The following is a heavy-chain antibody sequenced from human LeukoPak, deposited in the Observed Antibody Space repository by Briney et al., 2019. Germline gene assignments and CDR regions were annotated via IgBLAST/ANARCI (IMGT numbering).Heavy chain of an antibody. V-gene: IGHV1-18*01. J-gene: IGHJ3*02. D-gene: IGHD2-15*01. CDR3: ARDQVVVVAARPLDAFDI. Sequence: GASVKVSCKASGYTITIYGISWVRQAPGQGLEWMGWISAYNGNTNYAQKFQGRVTMITDTSTSTAYMELRSLRSDDTAVYYCARDQVVVVAARPLDAFDIWGQGTMVTVSS. CDR1: GYTITIYG. CDR2: ISAYNGNT.